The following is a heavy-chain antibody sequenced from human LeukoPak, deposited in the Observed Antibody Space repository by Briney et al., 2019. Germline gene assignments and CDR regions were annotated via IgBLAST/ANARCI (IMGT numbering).Heavy chain of an antibody. CDR1: GYTFTGYY. CDR3: AREYYDSSGLDY. J-gene: IGHJ4*02. Sequence: ASXXVSCKASGYTFTGYYMHWVRQAPGQGLEWMGWINPNSGGTNYAQKFQGRVTMTRDTSISTAYMELSRLRSDDTAVYYCAREYYDSSGLDYWGQGTLVTVSS. V-gene: IGHV1-2*02. D-gene: IGHD3-22*01. CDR2: INPNSGGT.